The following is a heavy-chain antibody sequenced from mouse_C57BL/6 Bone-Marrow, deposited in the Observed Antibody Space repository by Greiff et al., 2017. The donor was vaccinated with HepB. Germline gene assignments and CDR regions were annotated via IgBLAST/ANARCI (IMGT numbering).Heavy chain of an antibody. V-gene: IGHV3-6*01. Sequence: EVQLQESGPGLVKPSQSLSLTCSVTGYSITSGYYWNWIRQFPGNKLEWMGYISYDGSNNYNPSLKNRISITRDTSKNQFFLKLNSVTTEDTATYYCASLYYYGSRPLDYWGQGTTLTVSS. CDR2: ISYDGSN. D-gene: IGHD1-1*01. CDR3: ASLYYYGSRPLDY. CDR1: GYSITSGYY. J-gene: IGHJ2*01.